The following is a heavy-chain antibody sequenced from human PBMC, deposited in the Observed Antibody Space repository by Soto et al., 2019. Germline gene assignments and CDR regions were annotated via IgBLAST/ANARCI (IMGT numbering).Heavy chain of an antibody. CDR1: GFTVSSNY. D-gene: IGHD3-9*01. CDR2: ICSGGST. J-gene: IGHJ3*02. V-gene: IGHV3-53*01. Sequence: GRFLRLSCVASGFTVSSNYMSLVRQAPGKGLEWVSVICSGGSTYYADSVKGGFTSSRDNSKNTLYLQMISLRAEDTAFFYCERAAYDILTGYSGAFDIWGQGTMVTVSS. CDR3: ERAAYDILTGYSGAFDI.